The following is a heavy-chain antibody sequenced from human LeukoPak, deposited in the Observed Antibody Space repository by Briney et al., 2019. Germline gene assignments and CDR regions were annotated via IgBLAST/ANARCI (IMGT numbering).Heavy chain of an antibody. CDR2: ISNDGSNQ. J-gene: IGHJ4*02. D-gene: IGHD3-10*01. Sequence: PGRSLRLSCATSGFTFRTYGMHWVRQAPGKGLEWVAVISNDGSNQYYADSVQGRFTISRDYSKNMVYLEMNSLRAEDTAVYYCARDLLRGPTGGYWGQGTLVTVSS. CDR1: GFTFRTYG. CDR3: ARDLLRGPTGGY. V-gene: IGHV3-30*03.